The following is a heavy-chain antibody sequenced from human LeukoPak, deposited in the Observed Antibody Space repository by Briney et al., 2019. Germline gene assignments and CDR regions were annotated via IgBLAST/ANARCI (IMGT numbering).Heavy chain of an antibody. V-gene: IGHV4-34*01. CDR1: GFTVSSNY. CDR2: INHSGST. D-gene: IGHD2-2*01. Sequence: GSLGLSCAASGFTVSSNYMSWVRQPPGKGLEWIGEINHSGSTNYNPSLKSRVTISVDTSKNQFSLKLSSVTAADTAVYYCARDQYCSSTSCFPFDYWGQGTLVTVSS. CDR3: ARDQYCSSTSCFPFDY. J-gene: IGHJ4*02.